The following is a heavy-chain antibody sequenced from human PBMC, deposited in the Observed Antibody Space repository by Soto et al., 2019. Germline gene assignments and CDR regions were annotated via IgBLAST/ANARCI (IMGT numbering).Heavy chain of an antibody. CDR2: INAGNGNT. V-gene: IGHV1-3*01. D-gene: IGHD6-19*01. CDR1: GYTFTSYA. J-gene: IGHJ5*02. CDR3: ARGVAGPLHGFDP. Sequence: QVQLVQSGAEVKKPGASVKVSCKASGYTFTSYAMHWVRQAPGQRLEWMGWINAGNGNTKYSQKLQGRVTITRDTSASTAYMELSSLRSEDTAVYYCARGVAGPLHGFDPWGQGTLVTVSS.